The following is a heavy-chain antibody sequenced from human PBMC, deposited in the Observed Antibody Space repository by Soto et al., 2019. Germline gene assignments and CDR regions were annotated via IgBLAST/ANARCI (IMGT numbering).Heavy chain of an antibody. D-gene: IGHD6-19*01. V-gene: IGHV3-23*01. CDR1: GFNFRSYA. CDR2: ISGSGSTT. Sequence: EVQLLESGGNLVQPGGSLRLSCAASGFNFRSYAMSWVRQAPGKGLEWLSAISGSGSTTYFADSVKGRFNSSRDNSKNTLYLQMTDLRAEDTGVYFCAKGLAAMAVAGTGPFDFWGQRNLVTVSS. CDR3: AKGLAAMAVAGTGPFDF. J-gene: IGHJ4*02.